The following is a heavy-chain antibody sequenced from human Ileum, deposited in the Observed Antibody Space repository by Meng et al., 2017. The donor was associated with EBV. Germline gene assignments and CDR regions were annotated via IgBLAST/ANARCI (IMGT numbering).Heavy chain of an antibody. CDR2: IYYSGSP. CDR1: AGSIRRRNW. V-gene: IGHV4-4*02. J-gene: IGHJ4*02. Sequence: VPLPGWGPGLVKPLGTLVLIFVGFAGSIRRRNWWSWVRQPPGKGLEWIGQIYYSGSPSYNPSLKSRVTMSVDKSKNQVSLNLNSVTAADTALYYCARHSGYNQGYWGQGTLVTVSS. D-gene: IGHD5-24*01. CDR3: ARHSGYNQGY.